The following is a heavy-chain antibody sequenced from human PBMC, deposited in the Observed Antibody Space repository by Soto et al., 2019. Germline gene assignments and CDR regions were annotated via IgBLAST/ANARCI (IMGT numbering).Heavy chain of an antibody. V-gene: IGHV1-69*01. CDR1: GGTFSTHA. CDR2: IIPTLGTP. CDR3: ARAAFRSGYYGYYYGMDV. D-gene: IGHD3-3*01. J-gene: IGHJ6*02. Sequence: QVQLVQSGAEVKKPGSSVKVSCKASGGTFSTHAISWLRQAPGQGLEWLGGIIPTLGTPHYAQKFQGRVTVTTDESTSTAYMELSRLTSKDTAVYYCARAAFRSGYYGYYYGMDVWGQGTAVNV.